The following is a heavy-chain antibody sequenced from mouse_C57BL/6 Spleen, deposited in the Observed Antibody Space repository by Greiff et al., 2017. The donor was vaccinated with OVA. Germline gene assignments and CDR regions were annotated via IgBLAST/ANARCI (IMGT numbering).Heavy chain of an antibody. CDR1: GYAFSSSC. CDR3: AGDYYGNYAWFAY. CDR2: IYPGDGDT. Sequence: QVQLKESVPELVKPGASVKISCKASGYAFSSSCMNWVKQRPGKGLEWIGRIYPGDGDTNYTGKFQGKATLTADKSSSTASLQLSSLTSEDSAVYFCAGDYYGNYAWFAYWGQGTLVTVSA. V-gene: IGHV1-82*01. D-gene: IGHD2-1*01. J-gene: IGHJ3*01.